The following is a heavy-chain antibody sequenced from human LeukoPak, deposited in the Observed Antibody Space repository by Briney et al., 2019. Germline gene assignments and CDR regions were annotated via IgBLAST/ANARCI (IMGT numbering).Heavy chain of an antibody. V-gene: IGHV4-38-2*02. CDR2: IYHSGGT. J-gene: IGHJ4*02. CDR3: ARDFRANRRITMVREY. CDR1: GYSISSGYY. Sequence: PSETLSLTCTVSGYSISSGYYWGWIRQPPGKGLEWIGSIYHSGGTYYNPSLKSRVTISVDTSKNQFSLKLSSVTAADTAVYYCARDFRANRRITMVREYWGQGTLVTVSS. D-gene: IGHD3-10*01.